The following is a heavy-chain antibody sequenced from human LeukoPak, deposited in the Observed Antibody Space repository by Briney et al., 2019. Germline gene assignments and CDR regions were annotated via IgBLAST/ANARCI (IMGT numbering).Heavy chain of an antibody. D-gene: IGHD1-14*01. V-gene: IGHV3-53*01. CDR3: ARGVEPLAANTLAY. CDR2: LYSDGNT. J-gene: IGHJ4*02. Sequence: GGSLRLSCAASGFAVITNDMTWVRQAPGKGLEWVSVLYSDGNTKYADSVQGRFTISRDNSKTTLYLEMNSLSPDDTAVYYCARGVEPLAANTLAYWGQGTLVTVSS. CDR1: GFAVITND.